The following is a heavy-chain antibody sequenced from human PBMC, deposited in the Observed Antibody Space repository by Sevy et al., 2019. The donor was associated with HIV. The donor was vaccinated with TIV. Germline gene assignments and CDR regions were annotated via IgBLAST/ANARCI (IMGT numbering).Heavy chain of an antibody. J-gene: IGHJ3*02. CDR2: IYYSGST. Sequence: SETVSLTCTVSGGSISSYYWSWIRQPPGKGLEWIGYIYYSGSTNYNPSLKSRVTISVDTSKNQFSLKLSSVTAADTAVYYCASYYYDSSGYYSAAFDIWGQGTMVTVSS. CDR1: GGSISSYY. CDR3: ASYYYDSSGYYSAAFDI. D-gene: IGHD3-22*01. V-gene: IGHV4-59*01.